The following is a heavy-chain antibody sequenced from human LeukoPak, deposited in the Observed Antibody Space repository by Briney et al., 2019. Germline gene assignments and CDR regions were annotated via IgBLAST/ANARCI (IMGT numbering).Heavy chain of an antibody. V-gene: IGHV4-4*07. CDR3: ARGIAAAAKQGGFDF. CDR2: IYTTGST. Sequence: PSETLSLTCSVSVDSISSYYWSWSRQPAGKGLEWIGRIYTTGSTNYNPSLKSRVTMSVDTSKNQFSLKLSSVTAADTAVYYCARGIAAAAKQGGFDFWGQGTLVTVSS. CDR1: VDSISSYY. J-gene: IGHJ4*02. D-gene: IGHD6-13*01.